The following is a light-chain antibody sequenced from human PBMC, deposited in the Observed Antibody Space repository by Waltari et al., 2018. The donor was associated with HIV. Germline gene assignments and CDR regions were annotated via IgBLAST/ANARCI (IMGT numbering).Light chain of an antibody. CDR1: QTISSY. V-gene: IGKV1-39*01. J-gene: IGKJ1*01. CDR3: QQSYSTPWT. CDR2: AAS. Sequence: DIQMTQSPSSLSASVGDRATITCRASQTISSYLNWYQQKPENAPKLLIYAASSLQSGVPSRVSGSGSGTDFTLTISSLQPEDFATYYCQQSYSTPWTFGQGTKVEIK.